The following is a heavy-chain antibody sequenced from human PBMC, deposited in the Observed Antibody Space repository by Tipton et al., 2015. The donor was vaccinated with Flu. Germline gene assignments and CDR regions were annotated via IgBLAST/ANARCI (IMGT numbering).Heavy chain of an antibody. V-gene: IGHV4-39*07. J-gene: IGHJ4*02. CDR3: AKVSSSSSSYYFDY. CDR1: GGSITSSSYY. D-gene: IGHD6-6*01. Sequence: TLSLTCTVSGGSITSSSYYWGWIRQPTGKGLEWIGNNFYSRSTFSNPSLKSRVTISVDTSKNQFSLKLISVTAADTSVYYCAKVSSSSSSYYFDYWGQGMLVTVSS. CDR2: NFYSRST.